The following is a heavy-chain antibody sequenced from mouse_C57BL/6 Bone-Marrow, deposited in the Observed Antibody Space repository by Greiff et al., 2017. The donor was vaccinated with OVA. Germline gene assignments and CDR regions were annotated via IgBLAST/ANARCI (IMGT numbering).Heavy chain of an antibody. V-gene: IGHV1-26*01. CDR2: INPNNGGT. CDR3: ARGPYFDY. Sequence: EVQLQQSGPELVKPGASVKISCKASGYTFTEYYMNWVKQSHGKSLEWIGDINPNNGGTSYNQKFKGKATLTVDKSSSTAYMELRSLTSEDSAVYYCARGPYFDYWGQGTTLTVSS. CDR1: GYTFTEYY. J-gene: IGHJ2*01.